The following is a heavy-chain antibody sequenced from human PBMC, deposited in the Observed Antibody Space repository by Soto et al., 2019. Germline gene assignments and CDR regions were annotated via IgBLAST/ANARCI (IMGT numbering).Heavy chain of an antibody. CDR2: IFYTGST. D-gene: IGHD3-22*01. V-gene: IGHV4-59*12. Sequence: PSETLSLTCTVSGGSIRSYYWSWIRQPPGKGLEWTGYIFYTGSTNYNPSLKSRVTISVDTSKNQFSLKLSSVTAADTAVYYCARDRGYYDSSGYFDYWGQGTLVTVSS. J-gene: IGHJ4*02. CDR3: ARDRGYYDSSGYFDY. CDR1: GGSIRSYY.